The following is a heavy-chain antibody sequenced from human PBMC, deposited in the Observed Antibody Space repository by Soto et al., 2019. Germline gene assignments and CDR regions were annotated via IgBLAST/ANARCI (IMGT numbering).Heavy chain of an antibody. Sequence: ASVKVSCKASGYTSSGYTSINYGITWGRQAPGQGLEWMGWISGYNGNTNYAQRFQGRVTITTATSTTTVYMDLRSLRSDDTAVYYCARQFRGGYENDYWGQGTLVTVPQ. CDR2: ISGYNGNT. J-gene: IGHJ4*02. D-gene: IGHD5-12*01. CDR1: GYTSINYG. V-gene: IGHV1-18*01. CDR3: ARQFRGGYENDY.